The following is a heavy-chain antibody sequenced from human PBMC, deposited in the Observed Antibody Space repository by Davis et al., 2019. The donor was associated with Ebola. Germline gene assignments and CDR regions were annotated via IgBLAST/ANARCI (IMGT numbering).Heavy chain of an antibody. V-gene: IGHV3-7*01. D-gene: IGHD4-17*01. J-gene: IGHJ6*02. Sequence: GGSLRLSCAASGFTFSSYWMSWVRQAPGKGLEWVANIKQDGSETYYVDSVKGRFTISRDNSKNTLYLQMNSLRAEDTAVYYCARDLTTVTTFYYYYYGMDVWGQGTTVTVSS. CDR1: GFTFSSYW. CDR3: ARDLTTVTTFYYYYYGMDV. CDR2: IKQDGSET.